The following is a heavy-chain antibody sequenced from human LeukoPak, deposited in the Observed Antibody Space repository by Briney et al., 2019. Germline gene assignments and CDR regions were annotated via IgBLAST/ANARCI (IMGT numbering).Heavy chain of an antibody. CDR2: ISSSSSTI. J-gene: IGHJ4*02. CDR3: ARENDY. V-gene: IGHV3-48*01. CDR1: GFTFTSAW. Sequence: GGSLRLSCGASGFTFTSAWMNWVRQAPGKGLEWVSYISSSSSTIYYADSVKGRFTISRDNAKNSLYLQMNSLRAEDTAVYYCARENDYWGQGTLVTVSS.